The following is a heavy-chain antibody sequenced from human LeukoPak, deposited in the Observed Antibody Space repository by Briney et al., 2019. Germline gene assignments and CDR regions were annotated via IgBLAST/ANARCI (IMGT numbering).Heavy chain of an antibody. Sequence: GGSLRLSCAASGFTFNDYGMSWVRQGPGKGLEWVSYISSSSSTIYYADSVKGRFTISRDNAKNSLYLQMNSLRAEDTAVYYCARDSGTIPPDVWGKGTTVTVSS. D-gene: IGHD3-10*01. CDR1: GFTFNDYG. J-gene: IGHJ6*04. CDR2: ISSSSSTI. CDR3: ARDSGTIPPDV. V-gene: IGHV3-48*01.